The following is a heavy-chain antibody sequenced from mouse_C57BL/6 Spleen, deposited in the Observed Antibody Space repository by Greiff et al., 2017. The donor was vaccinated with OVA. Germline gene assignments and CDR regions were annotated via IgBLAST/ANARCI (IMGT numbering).Heavy chain of an antibody. Sequence: EVMLVESGGGLVQPGGSLKLSCAASGFTFSDYYMYWVRQTPEKRLEWVAYISNGGGSTYYPDTVKGRFTISRDNAKNTLYLQMSRLKSEDTAMYYCARRTGTFGYFDYWGQGTTLTVSS. J-gene: IGHJ2*01. CDR3: ARRTGTFGYFDY. CDR1: GFTFSDYY. V-gene: IGHV5-12*01. D-gene: IGHD4-1*01. CDR2: ISNGGGST.